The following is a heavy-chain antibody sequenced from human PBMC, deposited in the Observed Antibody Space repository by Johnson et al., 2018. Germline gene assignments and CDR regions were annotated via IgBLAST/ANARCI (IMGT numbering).Heavy chain of an antibody. CDR3: ARARVTMIVATTKYYFDY. D-gene: IGHD3-22*01. Sequence: QVQLQQWGAGLLKPSETLSLTCAVYGGSLSGYYWSWIRQPPGKGLEWIGEINHRGSTKYNTSLKSRVTISVHTSENQFSLKLSTVPAADTAVYYCARARVTMIVATTKYYFDYWGQGTLVTVSS. J-gene: IGHJ4*02. CDR2: INHRGST. CDR1: GGSLSGYY. V-gene: IGHV4-34*01.